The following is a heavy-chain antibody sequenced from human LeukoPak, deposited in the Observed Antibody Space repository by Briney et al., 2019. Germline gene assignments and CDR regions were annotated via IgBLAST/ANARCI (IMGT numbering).Heavy chain of an antibody. Sequence: SETLSLTCAVYGGSFSGYYWSWIRQPPGKGLEWIGEINHSGSTNYNPSLKSRVTISVDTSKNQFSLKLSSVTAADTAVYYCARGLGAVRGVRWFDPWGQGTLVTVSS. J-gene: IGHJ5*02. CDR3: ARGLGAVRGVRWFDP. D-gene: IGHD3-10*01. CDR1: GGSFSGYY. CDR2: INHSGST. V-gene: IGHV4-34*01.